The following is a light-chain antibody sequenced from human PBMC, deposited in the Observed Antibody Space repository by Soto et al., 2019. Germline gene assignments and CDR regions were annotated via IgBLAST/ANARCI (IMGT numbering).Light chain of an antibody. CDR2: GAS. Sequence: EILLAQSPGTLSLSPGERATLSCRASQSVSSDYLAWYQQKPGQAPRLLIYGASSRATGIPDRFSGSGSGADFTLIISRLEPEDFAVYYCQEYGSSPWTFGQGTKVDIK. J-gene: IGKJ1*01. CDR1: QSVSSDY. CDR3: QEYGSSPWT. V-gene: IGKV3-20*01.